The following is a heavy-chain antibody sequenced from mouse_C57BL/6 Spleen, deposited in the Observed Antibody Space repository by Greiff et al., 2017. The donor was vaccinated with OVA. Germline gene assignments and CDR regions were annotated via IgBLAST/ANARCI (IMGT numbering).Heavy chain of an antibody. CDR1: GYTFTSYW. V-gene: IGHV1-52*01. CDR2: IDPSDSET. D-gene: IGHD1-3*01. Sequence: QVQLQQPGAELVRPGSSVKLSCKASGYTFTSYWMHWVKQRPIQGLEWIGNIDPSDSETHYNQKFKDKATLTVDKSSSTAYMQLSSLTSEDSAVYYCARRWGGGNSGGFAYWGQGTLVTVSA. CDR3: ARRWGGGNSGGFAY. J-gene: IGHJ3*01.